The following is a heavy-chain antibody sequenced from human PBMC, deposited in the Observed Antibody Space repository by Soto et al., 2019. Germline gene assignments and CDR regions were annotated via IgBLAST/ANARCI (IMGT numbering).Heavy chain of an antibody. CDR3: ARRSSGWYFDY. Sequence: EVQLLESGGCLVQPGGSLRLSCAASGFTFSSYAMSWVRQAPGKGLEWVSAISGSAGSTYYADSVKGRFTISRDNSKNTLYLQMNSLRAEDTAVYYCARRSSGWYFDYWGQGTLVTVSS. CDR1: GFTFSSYA. V-gene: IGHV3-23*01. J-gene: IGHJ4*02. D-gene: IGHD6-19*01. CDR2: ISGSAGST.